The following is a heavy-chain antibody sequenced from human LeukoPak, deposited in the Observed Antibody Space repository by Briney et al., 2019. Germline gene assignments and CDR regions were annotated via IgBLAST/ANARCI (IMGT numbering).Heavy chain of an antibody. CDR1: GYTFTGYY. Sequence: ASVKVSCKASGYTFTGYYMHWVRQAPGQGLEWMGWINPNSGGTNYAQKFRGRVTMTRDTSISTAYMELSRLRSDDTAVYYCARDRPSYDILTGFDPWGQGTLVAVSS. J-gene: IGHJ5*02. CDR2: INPNSGGT. V-gene: IGHV1-2*02. D-gene: IGHD3-9*01. CDR3: ARDRPSYDILTGFDP.